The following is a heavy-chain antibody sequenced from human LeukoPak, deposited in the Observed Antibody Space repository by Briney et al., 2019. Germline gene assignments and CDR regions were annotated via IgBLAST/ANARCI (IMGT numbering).Heavy chain of an antibody. CDR3: AREANYYDSSGYSPPTLDF. J-gene: IGHJ4*02. CDR2: ISGSVRDT. CDR1: GFTFSSYV. Sequence: PGGSLRLSCAASGFTFSSYVMSWVRQAPGKGLEWVSAISGSVRDTYYADSVTGRFIISRENSKDTLFLQINSLGADDTAVYYCAREANYYDSSGYSPPTLDFWGQGTLVTVSS. V-gene: IGHV3-23*01. D-gene: IGHD3-22*01.